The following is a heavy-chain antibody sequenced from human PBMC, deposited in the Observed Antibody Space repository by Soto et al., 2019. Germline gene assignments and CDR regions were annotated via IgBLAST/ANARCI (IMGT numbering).Heavy chain of an antibody. J-gene: IGHJ5*02. V-gene: IGHV1-69*12. CDR1: GGTFSSYA. Sequence: QVQLVQSGAEVKKPGSSVKVSCKASGGTFSSYAISWVRQAPGQGLEWMGGIIPIFGTANYAQKFQGRVTITADESTSKASMXXSSLRSEDTAVYYCARDLIGQQKTTVVTPGNWCDPWGQGTLVTVSS. CDR3: ARDLIGQQKTTVVTPGNWCDP. D-gene: IGHD4-17*01. CDR2: IIPIFGTA.